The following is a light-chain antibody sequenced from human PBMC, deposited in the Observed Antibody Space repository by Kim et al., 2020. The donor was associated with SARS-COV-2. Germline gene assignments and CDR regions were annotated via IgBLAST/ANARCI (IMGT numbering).Light chain of an antibody. CDR1: SNNVGNQG. CDR2: RNN. CDR3: SAWDSSLSAWV. Sequence: RQTATPTCTGNSNNVGNQGAAWLQQHQGHPPELLSYRNNNRPSGISERFSASRSGNTASLTITALQPEDEADYYCSAWDSSLSAWVFGGGTQLTVL. V-gene: IGLV10-54*04. J-gene: IGLJ3*02.